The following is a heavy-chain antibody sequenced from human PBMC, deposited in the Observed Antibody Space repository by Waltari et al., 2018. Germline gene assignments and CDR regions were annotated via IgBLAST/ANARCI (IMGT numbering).Heavy chain of an antibody. D-gene: IGHD3-10*01. J-gene: IGHJ5*02. Sequence: VQLVQSGAEVKKPGASVKVSCKASGYTFTGYYMHWVRQAPGQGLEWMGRINPNSGGTNYAQKFQGRVTMNRDTSISTAYMELSRLRSDDTAGYYCARQPSHMVQGKYNWFDPWGQGTLVTVSS. CDR3: ARQPSHMVQGKYNWFDP. V-gene: IGHV1-2*06. CDR1: GYTFTGYY. CDR2: INPNSGGT.